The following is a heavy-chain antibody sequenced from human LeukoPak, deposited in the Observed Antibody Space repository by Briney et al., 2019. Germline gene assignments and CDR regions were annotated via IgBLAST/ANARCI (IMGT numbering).Heavy chain of an antibody. CDR1: GFTFSSYA. V-gene: IGHV3-30-3*01. D-gene: IGHD3-22*01. CDR3: ASRGRESYYYDSSGYYGY. CDR2: ISYDGSNK. Sequence: GGSLRLSCAASGFTFSSYAMHWVRQAPGKGLEWVAVISYDGSNKYYADSVKGRFTISRDNSKNTLYLQMSSLRAEDTAVYYCASRGRESYYYDSSGYYGYWGQGTLVTVSS. J-gene: IGHJ4*02.